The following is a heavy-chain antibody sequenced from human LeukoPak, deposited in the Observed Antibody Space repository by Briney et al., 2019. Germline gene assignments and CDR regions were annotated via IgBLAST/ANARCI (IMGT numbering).Heavy chain of an antibody. CDR2: ISSIITYI. CDR1: GFTFSSYS. Sequence: GGSLRLFCTASGFTFSSYSMNWVRQARGKGLEWVSSISSIITYIYYADSVKGRFTISRDNPNNSLYPQMNSLRAEDTAVYYCARGTHGSGPMDVWGQGTTGTVS. J-gene: IGHJ6*02. V-gene: IGHV3-21*01. CDR3: ARGTHGSGPMDV. D-gene: IGHD3-10*01.